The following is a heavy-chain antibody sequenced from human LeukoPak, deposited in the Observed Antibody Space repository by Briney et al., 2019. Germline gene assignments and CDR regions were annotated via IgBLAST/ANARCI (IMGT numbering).Heavy chain of an antibody. CDR1: GFTFSRHW. D-gene: IGHD2-15*01. CDR3: TSVISAGTLDS. J-gene: IGHJ4*02. Sequence: GGSLRLSCAASGFTFSRHWMHWVRQAPGKGLVWVSRITHDGSSTAYADSVKGRFTISRDNAKNALYLQMNSLRAEDTAVYYSTSVISAGTLDSWGQGILVTVSS. CDR2: ITHDGSST. V-gene: IGHV3-74*01.